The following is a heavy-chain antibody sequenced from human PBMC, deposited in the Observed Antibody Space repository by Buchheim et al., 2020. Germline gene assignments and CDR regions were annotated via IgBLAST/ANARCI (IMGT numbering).Heavy chain of an antibody. Sequence: QLQLQESGPGLVKPSETLSLTCTVSGGSISSSSYYWGWIRQPPGKGLEWIGSIYYSGSTYYNPSLKSRVTISVDTSKNQFSLKLSSVTAADTAVYYCARQSWYCSSTSCYGNDYYYGMDVWGQGTT. J-gene: IGHJ6*02. V-gene: IGHV4-39*01. CDR3: ARQSWYCSSTSCYGNDYYYGMDV. CDR2: IYYSGST. CDR1: GGSISSSSYY. D-gene: IGHD2-2*01.